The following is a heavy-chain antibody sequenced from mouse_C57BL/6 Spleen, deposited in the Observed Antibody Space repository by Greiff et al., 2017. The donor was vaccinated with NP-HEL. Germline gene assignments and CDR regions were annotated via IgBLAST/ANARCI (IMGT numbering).Heavy chain of an antibody. CDR2: IDPSDSET. V-gene: IGHV1-52*01. CDR1: GYTFTSYW. CDR3: ARGGSSGYGFAY. J-gene: IGHJ3*01. Sequence: QVQLKQPGAELVRPGSSVKLSCKASGYTFTSYWMHWVKQRPIQGLEWIGNIDPSDSETHYNQKFKDKATLTVDKSSSTAYMQLSSLTSEDSAVYYCARGGSSGYGFAYWGQGTLVTVSA. D-gene: IGHD3-2*02.